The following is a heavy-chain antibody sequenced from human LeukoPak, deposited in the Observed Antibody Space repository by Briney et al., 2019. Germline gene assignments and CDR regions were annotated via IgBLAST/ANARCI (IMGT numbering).Heavy chain of an antibody. J-gene: IGHJ4*02. CDR2: ISSSSSYI. CDR3: AREGSSGYYSDY. D-gene: IGHD3-22*01. CDR1: GFTFSSYS. Sequence: PGGSLRLSCAAPGFTFSSYSMNWVRQAPGKGLEWVSSISSSSSYIYYADSVKGRFTISRDNAKNSLYLQMNSLRAEDTAVYYCAREGSSGYYSDYWGQGTLVTVSS. V-gene: IGHV3-21*01.